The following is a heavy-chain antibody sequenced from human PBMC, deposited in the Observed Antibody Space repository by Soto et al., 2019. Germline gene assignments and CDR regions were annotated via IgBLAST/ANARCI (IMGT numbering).Heavy chain of an antibody. J-gene: IGHJ5*01. V-gene: IGHV1-69*13. CDR1: GDSFTGFA. Sequence: GASVKVSCKASGDSFTGFAISWVRQAPGQGLAWVGGIIPVYGVPNYGRRFQGRVTISADESTNTAYMELHSLTSEDTAIYYCAKSRRGDSASWYALEFDSWGQGTQVTVSS. CDR2: IIPVYGVP. CDR3: AKSRRGDSASWYALEFDS. D-gene: IGHD6-13*01.